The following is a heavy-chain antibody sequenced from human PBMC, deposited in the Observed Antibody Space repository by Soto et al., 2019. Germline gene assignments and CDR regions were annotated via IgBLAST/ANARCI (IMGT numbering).Heavy chain of an antibody. CDR2: IYFSGAT. Sequence: QVQLQEAGPGLVKPSETLALNCSVSGASVSSGDYYWSWIRQPPGKGLEWIGYIYFSGATSYVPTLERRVRNSIDTFKNHFPLKLKSVTAADTAVYYCVRVHADESSGYSLDYWGQGLLVSVSS. CDR3: VRVHADESSGYSLDY. CDR1: GASVSSGDYY. D-gene: IGHD6-19*01. J-gene: IGHJ4*02. V-gene: IGHV4-61*03.